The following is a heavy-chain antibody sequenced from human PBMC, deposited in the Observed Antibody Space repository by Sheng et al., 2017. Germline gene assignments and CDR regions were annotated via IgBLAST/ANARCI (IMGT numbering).Heavy chain of an antibody. CDR1: GFTFSDYW. J-gene: IGHJ4*02. Sequence: EVQLVESGGDLVQPGGSLRLSCAASGFTFSDYWVQWVRQVAGKGLEWVSGIGTDGSRTYYADSVKGRFTTFRDNAKNLVFLQMNSLRAEDTAVYYCARDFKDRGKWGQGTLVTVSS. V-gene: IGHV3-74*01. CDR2: IGTDGSRT. CDR3: ARDFKDRGK. D-gene: IGHD3-10*01.